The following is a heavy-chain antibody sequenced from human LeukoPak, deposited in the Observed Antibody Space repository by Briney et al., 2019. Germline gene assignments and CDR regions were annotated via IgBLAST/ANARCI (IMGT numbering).Heavy chain of an antibody. V-gene: IGHV3-7*01. Sequence: GGSLRLSCAASGFTFSSYWMSWVRQAPGKGLEWVANIKQDEGEKYYVDSVKGRFTISRDNAKNSLYLQMNSLRAEDTAVYYCARVDWNYDRTEGLDIWGQGTMVTVSS. J-gene: IGHJ3*02. CDR3: ARVDWNYDRTEGLDI. CDR1: GFTFSSYW. CDR2: IKQDEGEK. D-gene: IGHD1-7*01.